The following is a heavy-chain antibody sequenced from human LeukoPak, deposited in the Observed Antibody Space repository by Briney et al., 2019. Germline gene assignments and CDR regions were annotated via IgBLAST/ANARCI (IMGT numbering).Heavy chain of an antibody. CDR3: AIQIRGVVY. CDR2: ISRDGRST. D-gene: IGHD3-10*01. Sequence: GGSLRLSCAASGFTFSNFATHWVRQAPGKGLEYVSGISRDGRSTFYADSVKGRFTISRDNSKNTLYLQMGSLRAEDMAVYYCAIQIRGVVYWGQGTLVTVSS. J-gene: IGHJ4*02. V-gene: IGHV3-64*02. CDR1: GFTFSNFA.